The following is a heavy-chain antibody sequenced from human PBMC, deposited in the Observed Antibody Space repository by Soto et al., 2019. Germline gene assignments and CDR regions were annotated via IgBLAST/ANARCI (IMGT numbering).Heavy chain of an antibody. CDR3: AREGIAAAGNWFDP. Sequence: EVQLVESGGGLGQPGGSLRLSCAASGFTVSSNYMSWVRQGPGKGLEWVSVIYSDDSTYYADSVKGRFTISRDNSKNTLYLQMNSLRAEATAVYYCAREGIAAAGNWFDPWGQGTLVTVSS. CDR1: GFTVSSNY. V-gene: IGHV3-66*01. J-gene: IGHJ5*02. D-gene: IGHD6-13*01. CDR2: IYSDDST.